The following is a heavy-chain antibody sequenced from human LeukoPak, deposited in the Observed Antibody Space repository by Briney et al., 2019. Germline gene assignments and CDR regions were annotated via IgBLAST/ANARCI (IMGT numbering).Heavy chain of an antibody. J-gene: IGHJ5*02. D-gene: IGHD2-2*01. V-gene: IGHV4-59*08. CDR2: IYYSGST. Sequence: SETLSLTCTVSGGSISSYYWSWIRQPPGKGLEWIGYIYYSGSTNYNPSLKSRVTISVDTSKNQFSLKLSSVTAADTAVYYCARHKQYPNWFDPWGQGTLVTVSS. CDR3: ARHKQYPNWFDP. CDR1: GGSISSYY.